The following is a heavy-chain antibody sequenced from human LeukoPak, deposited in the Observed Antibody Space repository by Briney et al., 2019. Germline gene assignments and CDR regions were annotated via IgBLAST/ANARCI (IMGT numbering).Heavy chain of an antibody. J-gene: IGHJ4*02. CDR1: GFTFDDYA. D-gene: IGHD6-13*01. CDR3: AKDSTAAAGGVFDY. V-gene: IGHV3-9*03. Sequence: PGGSLRLSCAASGFTFDDYAMHWVRQAPGKGLEWVSGISWNSGGIGYADSVKGRFTISRDNAKNSLYLQMNSLRAEDMALYYCAKDSTAAAGGVFDYWGQGTLVTVSS. CDR2: ISWNSGGI.